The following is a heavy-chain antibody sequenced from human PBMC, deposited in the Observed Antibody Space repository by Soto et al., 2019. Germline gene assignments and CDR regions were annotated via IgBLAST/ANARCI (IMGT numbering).Heavy chain of an antibody. Sequence: PSETLSLTCTVSGGSISGYYWSWIRRPPGKGLEWIGEIQYSGNTKYSPSLKSRLTISVDTSKNQFSLKLSSVTAADTAVYYCARGRGVVVPAAMPAYYFDYWGQGTLVTVSS. D-gene: IGHD2-2*01. CDR3: ARGRGVVVPAAMPAYYFDY. V-gene: IGHV4-59*12. CDR2: IQYSGNT. CDR1: GGSISGYY. J-gene: IGHJ4*02.